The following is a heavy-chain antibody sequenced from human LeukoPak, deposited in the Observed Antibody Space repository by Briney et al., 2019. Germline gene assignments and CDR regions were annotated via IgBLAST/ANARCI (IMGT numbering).Heavy chain of an antibody. J-gene: IGHJ4*02. Sequence: SETLSLTCTVSGDSINDYYWSWIRQPPGKGLEWIGYIYYSRSTNYNPSLKSRVTILVDTSKNQFSLKLSSVTAADTAVYYCARHDEGSGWYGSFDYWGQGTLVTVSS. CDR3: ARHDEGSGWYGSFDY. CDR1: GDSINDYY. D-gene: IGHD6-19*01. V-gene: IGHV4-59*08. CDR2: IYYSRST.